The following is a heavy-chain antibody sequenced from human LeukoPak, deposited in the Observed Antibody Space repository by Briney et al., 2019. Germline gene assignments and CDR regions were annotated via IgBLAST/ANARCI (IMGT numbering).Heavy chain of an antibody. Sequence: GGSLRLSCSASGFTFDDYAMHWVRQAPGKGLEWVSGISWNSGSIGYADSVKGRFTISRDNAKNSLYLQMNSLRAEDTAVYYCARKGLPDYWGQGTLVTVSS. CDR3: ARKGLPDY. V-gene: IGHV3-9*01. CDR1: GFTFDDYA. CDR2: ISWNSGSI. J-gene: IGHJ4*02.